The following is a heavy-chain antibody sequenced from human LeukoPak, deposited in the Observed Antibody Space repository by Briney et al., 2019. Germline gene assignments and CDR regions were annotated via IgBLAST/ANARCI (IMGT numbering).Heavy chain of an antibody. CDR1: GFTFSSYS. CDR2: ISSSSSYI. V-gene: IGHV3-21*01. CDR3: ARAAVAGTFDY. D-gene: IGHD6-19*01. J-gene: IGHJ4*02. Sequence: GRSLRLSCAASGFTFSSYSMNWVRQAPGKGLEWVSSISSSSSYIYYADSVKGRFTISRDNAKNSLYLQMNSLRAEDTAVYYCARAAVAGTFDYWGQGTLVTVSS.